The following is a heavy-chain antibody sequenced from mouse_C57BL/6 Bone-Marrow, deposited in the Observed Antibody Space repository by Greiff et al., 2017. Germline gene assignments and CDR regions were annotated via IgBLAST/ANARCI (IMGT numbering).Heavy chain of an antibody. CDR2: INPNNGGT. Sequence: VQLQQPGPELVKPGASVKISCKASGYTFTDYYMNWVKQSHGQSLEWIGDINPNNGGTSYNQKFTGKATLTVDKSSSTAYMELRSLTSEDSAVYYCAREHDWDYFDYWGQGTTLTVSS. CDR3: AREHDWDYFDY. CDR1: GYTFTDYY. V-gene: IGHV1-26*01. J-gene: IGHJ2*01. D-gene: IGHD4-1*01.